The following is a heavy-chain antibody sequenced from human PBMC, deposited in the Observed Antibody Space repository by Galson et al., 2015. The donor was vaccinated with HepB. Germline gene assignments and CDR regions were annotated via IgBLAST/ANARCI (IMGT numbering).Heavy chain of an antibody. Sequence: SLRLSCAASGFSFNYFPMHWVRQAPGKGLEWVAVISYTGSYTAYADFGRGRFTISRDNSKNALYLQMNSLRVEDTALYYCVRPRGAGAGDYQNSYFDLRRRGTLLTVPS. D-gene: IGHD4-17*01. V-gene: IGHV3-30-3*01. CDR2: ISYTGSYT. CDR3: VRPRGAGAGDYQNSYFDL. CDR1: GFSFNYFP. J-gene: IGHJ2*01.